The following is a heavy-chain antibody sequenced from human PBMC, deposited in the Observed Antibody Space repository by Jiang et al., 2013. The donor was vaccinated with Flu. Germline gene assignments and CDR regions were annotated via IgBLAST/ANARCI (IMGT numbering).Heavy chain of an antibody. CDR3: ARIGSWNDFDY. J-gene: IGHJ4*02. V-gene: IGHV2-70*16. D-gene: IGHD1-1*01. Sequence: KPTQTLTLTCTFSGFSLSTSGMCVSWIRQPPGKALEWLARIDWDGDEFYTTSLKTRLTISKDTSKNQVVLTMTNMDPVDTATYYCARIGSWNDFDYWGQGTLVTVSS. CDR1: GFSLSTSGMC. CDR2: IDWDGDE.